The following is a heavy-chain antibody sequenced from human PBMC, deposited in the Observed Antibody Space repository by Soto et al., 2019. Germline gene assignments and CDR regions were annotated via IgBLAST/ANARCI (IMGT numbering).Heavy chain of an antibody. CDR1: GFTFNDYA. Sequence: GGSLRLSCATSGFTFNDYAMYWVRQAPGQGLEWVAMISSDGHHQFYVDNLRGRFTVSRDNSKNTLFLQMNSLRPEDTAVYYCSRGTYYPQSSGLHADYWGPGXVVTVSS. CDR3: SRGTYYPQSSGLHADY. J-gene: IGHJ4*02. V-gene: IGHV3-30*03. CDR2: ISSDGHHQ. D-gene: IGHD3-22*01.